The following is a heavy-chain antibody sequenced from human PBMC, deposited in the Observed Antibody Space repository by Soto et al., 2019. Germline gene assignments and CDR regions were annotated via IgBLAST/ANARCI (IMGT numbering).Heavy chain of an antibody. D-gene: IGHD2-2*01. Sequence: SVKVSCKASGGTFSSYTISWVRQAPGQGLEWMGRIIPILGIANYAQKFQGRVTITADKSTSTAYMELSSLRSEDTAVYYCARVYCSSTSCQYYYYGMDVWGQGTTVTVSS. J-gene: IGHJ6*02. CDR3: ARVYCSSTSCQYYYYGMDV. CDR2: IIPILGIA. V-gene: IGHV1-69*02. CDR1: GGTFSSYT.